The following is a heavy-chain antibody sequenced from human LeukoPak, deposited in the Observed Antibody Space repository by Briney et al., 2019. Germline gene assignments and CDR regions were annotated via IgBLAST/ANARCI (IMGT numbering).Heavy chain of an antibody. Sequence: SETLSLTCTVSGGSISTYYWSWIRQPPGKGLEWIGYIYYSERTDYNPFLKSRVTISVDTSKNQFSLKVSSVTAADTAVYYCARGLEYYYYYYAMDVWGQGTTVTVSS. J-gene: IGHJ6*02. CDR2: IYYSERT. CDR3: ARGLEYYYYYYAMDV. CDR1: GGSISTYY. V-gene: IGHV4-59*01. D-gene: IGHD1-1*01.